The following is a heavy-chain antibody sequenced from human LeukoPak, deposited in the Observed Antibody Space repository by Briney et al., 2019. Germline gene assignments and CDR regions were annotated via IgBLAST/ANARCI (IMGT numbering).Heavy chain of an antibody. CDR1: GYTFTGYY. Sequence: ASVKVSCKASGYTFTGYYMHWVRQAPGQGLEWMGWISAYNGNTNYAQKLQGRVTMTTDTSTSTAYMELRSLRSDDTAVYYCARDERYDYVWGSYRPKGNYWGQGTLVTVSS. V-gene: IGHV1-18*04. CDR3: ARDERYDYVWGSYRPKGNY. D-gene: IGHD3-16*02. CDR2: ISAYNGNT. J-gene: IGHJ4*02.